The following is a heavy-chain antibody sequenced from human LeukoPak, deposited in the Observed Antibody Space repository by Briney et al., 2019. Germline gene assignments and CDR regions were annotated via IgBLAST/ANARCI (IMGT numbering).Heavy chain of an antibody. V-gene: IGHV3-64*01. CDR1: GFTFSSYA. CDR3: ARASYGYGNNWFDP. D-gene: IGHD5-18*01. Sequence: PGGSLRLSCAASGFTFSSYAMHWVRQAPGKGLEYVSAISSNWGSTYYANSVKGRFTISRDNSKNTVYLQMGSLRAEDMAVYYCARASYGYGNNWFDPWGQGTLVTVSS. J-gene: IGHJ5*02. CDR2: ISSNWGST.